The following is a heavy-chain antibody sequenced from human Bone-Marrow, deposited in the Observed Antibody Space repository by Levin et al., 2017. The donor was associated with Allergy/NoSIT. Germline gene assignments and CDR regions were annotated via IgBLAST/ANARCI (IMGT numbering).Heavy chain of an antibody. D-gene: IGHD3-10*01. V-gene: IGHV5-51*01. J-gene: IGHJ3*02. CDR2: IFPGDSDT. Sequence: GGSLRLSCKVSGYMFSEYWIGWVRQMPGKGLEWMGVIFPGDSDTRYSPSFQGQVTFSADNSINTAYLQWRGLKASDTAIYYCARGAKFRGLKRGSVFDIRGQGTMVTVSS. CDR3: ARGAKFRGLKRGSVFDI. CDR1: GYMFSEYW.